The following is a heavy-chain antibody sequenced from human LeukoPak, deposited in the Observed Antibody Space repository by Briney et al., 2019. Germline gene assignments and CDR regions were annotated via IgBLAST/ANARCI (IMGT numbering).Heavy chain of an antibody. J-gene: IGHJ4*02. CDR3: ARLSVGLIDY. CDR1: GGSISSYY. Sequence: PSETLSLTCTVSGGSISSYYWSWIRQPPGKGLEWIGYIYYSGSTNYNPSLKSRVTISVVTSKNQFSLKLSSVTAADTAVYYCARLSVGLIDYWGQGTLVTVSS. D-gene: IGHD1-26*01. V-gene: IGHV4-59*08. CDR2: IYYSGST.